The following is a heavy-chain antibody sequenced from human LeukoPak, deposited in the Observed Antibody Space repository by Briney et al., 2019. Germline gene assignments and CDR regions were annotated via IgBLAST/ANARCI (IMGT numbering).Heavy chain of an antibody. V-gene: IGHV3-11*01. J-gene: IGHJ4*02. CDR2: ISSSGSTI. CDR3: ARDPPSGWSFFDY. D-gene: IGHD6-19*01. CDR1: GFTFGDYY. Sequence: GGSLRLSCAASGFTFGDYYMSWIRQAPGKGLEWVSYISSSGSTIYYADSVKGRFTISRDNAKNSLYLQMNSLRAEDTAVYYCARDPPSGWSFFDYWGQGTLVTVSS.